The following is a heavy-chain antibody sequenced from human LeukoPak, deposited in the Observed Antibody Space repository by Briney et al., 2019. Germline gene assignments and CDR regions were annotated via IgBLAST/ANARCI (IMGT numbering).Heavy chain of an antibody. CDR3: ARVSDSSGSSAFDI. CDR1: GGTFSSYA. Sequence: ASVKVSCKASGGTFSSYAISWVRQAPGQGLEWMGWISAYNGNTNYAQKLQGRVTMTTDTSTSTAYMELRSLRSDDTAVYYCARVSDSSGSSAFDIWGQGTMVTVSS. V-gene: IGHV1-18*01. CDR2: ISAYNGNT. D-gene: IGHD3-22*01. J-gene: IGHJ3*02.